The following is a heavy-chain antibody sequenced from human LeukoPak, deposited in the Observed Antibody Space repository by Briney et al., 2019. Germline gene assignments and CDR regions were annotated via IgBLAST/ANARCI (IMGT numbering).Heavy chain of an antibody. CDR3: ARGRHYDILTGYLNPYYFDY. D-gene: IGHD3-9*01. CDR1: GFTFSSYS. J-gene: IGHJ4*02. V-gene: IGHV3-21*01. CDR2: ISSSSSYI. Sequence: GGSLTLSCAASGFTFSSYSMNWVRQAPGKGLEWVSSISSSSSYIYYADSVKGRFTISRDNAKNSLYLQMNSLRAEDTAVYYCARGRHYDILTGYLNPYYFDYWGQGTLVTVSS.